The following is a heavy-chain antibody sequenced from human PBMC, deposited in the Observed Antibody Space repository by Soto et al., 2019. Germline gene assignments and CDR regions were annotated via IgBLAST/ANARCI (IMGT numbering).Heavy chain of an antibody. CDR3: ARDGITAVPAATLSRLFYYSFGMDV. CDR2: ISAYNGNT. V-gene: IGHV1-18*04. Sequence: GASVKVSCKASGYTFTSYGISWVRQAPGQGLEWMGWISAYNGNTNYAQKLQGRVTMTTDTSTSTAYMELRSLRSDDTAVYYCARDGITAVPAATLSRLFYYSFGMDVWGQGTTVTVSS. J-gene: IGHJ6*02. CDR1: GYTFTSYG. D-gene: IGHD2-2*01.